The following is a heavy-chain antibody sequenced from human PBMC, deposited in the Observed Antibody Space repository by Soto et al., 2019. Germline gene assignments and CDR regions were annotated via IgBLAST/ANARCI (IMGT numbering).Heavy chain of an antibody. Sequence: EVQLLESGGGLVQPGGSLRLSCAASGFTFSNYAMSWVRQVPGKGLEWVSAISGDAANIYYADSVKGRFTISRDNSKNMLYLQINSLRAEDTAIYYCAKDTLQSTSWYEYFDHRGQGTLVTVSS. V-gene: IGHV3-23*01. D-gene: IGHD6-13*01. CDR3: AKDTLQSTSWYEYFDH. CDR1: GFTFSNYA. CDR2: ISGDAANI. J-gene: IGHJ4*02.